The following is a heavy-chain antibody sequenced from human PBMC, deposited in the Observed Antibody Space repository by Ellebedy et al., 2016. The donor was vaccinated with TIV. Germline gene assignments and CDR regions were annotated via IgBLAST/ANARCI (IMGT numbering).Heavy chain of an antibody. Sequence: PGGSLRLSCKASGYTFTSYWIGWVRQMPGKGLEWMGNIYPGDSESRYSPSFQGQVTISADKSISTAYLQWSSLKASDTAMYYCARVGEVAATPCSYWGQGTLVTVSS. CDR2: IYPGDSES. V-gene: IGHV5-51*01. CDR1: GYTFTSYW. CDR3: ARVGEVAATPCSY. D-gene: IGHD2-15*01. J-gene: IGHJ4*02.